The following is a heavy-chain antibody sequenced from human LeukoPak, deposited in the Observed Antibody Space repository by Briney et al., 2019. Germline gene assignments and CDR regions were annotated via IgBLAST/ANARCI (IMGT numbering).Heavy chain of an antibody. CDR2: ISYDGSNK. CDR3: ARDRDIVVVVAASLDY. V-gene: IGHV3-30-3*01. Sequence: GRSLRLSCAASGFTFSSYAMHWVRQAPGKGPEWVAVISYDGSNKYYADSVKGRFTISRDNSKNTLYLQMNSLRAEDTAVYYCARDRDIVVVVAASLDYWGQGTLVTVSS. D-gene: IGHD2-15*01. J-gene: IGHJ4*02. CDR1: GFTFSSYA.